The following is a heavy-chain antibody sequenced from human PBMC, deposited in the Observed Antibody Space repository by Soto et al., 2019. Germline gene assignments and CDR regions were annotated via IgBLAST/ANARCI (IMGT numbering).Heavy chain of an antibody. D-gene: IGHD2-15*01. Sequence: QVQLQESGPGLVKPSETLSLTCTVSGGSITNYYWSWVRQPPGKGLEWIGYIYYSGNTKYNPSLNSRVTISVDTSKNHFSLNLSSVTAADTATYYCARHHRYCRGDSCYAFDYWGQGTLVTVSS. CDR2: IYYSGNT. J-gene: IGHJ4*02. V-gene: IGHV4-59*08. CDR3: ARHHRYCRGDSCYAFDY. CDR1: GGSITNYY.